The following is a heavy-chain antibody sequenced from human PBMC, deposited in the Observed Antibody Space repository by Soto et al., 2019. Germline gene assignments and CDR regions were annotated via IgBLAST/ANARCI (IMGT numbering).Heavy chain of an antibody. CDR3: ARENCTNGVCLNWFDP. J-gene: IGHJ5*02. D-gene: IGHD2-8*01. Sequence: EVQLVESGGGLAKPGGSLRLSCAASGFTFSSYNMIWVRQAPGKGLEWVSSISTSSRYIYYADSVKGRFTISRDNAKNSLYLQMNSLRAEDTAVYYCARENCTNGVCLNWFDPWGQGTLVTVSS. CDR1: GFTFSSYN. V-gene: IGHV3-21*01. CDR2: ISTSSRYI.